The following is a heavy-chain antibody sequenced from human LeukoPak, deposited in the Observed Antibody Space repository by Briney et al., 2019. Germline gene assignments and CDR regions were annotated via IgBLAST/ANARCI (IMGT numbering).Heavy chain of an antibody. CDR1: GGSFSGYY. CDR2: INHGGST. CDR3: ARDGDYGDGNY. J-gene: IGHJ4*02. Sequence: SETLSLTCAVYGGSFSGYYWSWLRQPPGKGLEWIGEINHGGSTNYNPSLKSRVTISVDTSKNQFSLKLSSVTAADTAVYYCARDGDYGDGNYWGQGTLVTVSS. D-gene: IGHD4-17*01. V-gene: IGHV4-34*01.